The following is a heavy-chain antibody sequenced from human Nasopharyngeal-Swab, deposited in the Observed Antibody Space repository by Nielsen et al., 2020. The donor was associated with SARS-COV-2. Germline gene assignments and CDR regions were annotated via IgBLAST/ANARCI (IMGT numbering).Heavy chain of an antibody. D-gene: IGHD3-22*01. CDR3: ARDHSYYDSNGYYFDY. Sequence: SETLSLTCTVSGGSISTYYWSWIRQPPGKGLEWIGYIHSSGTTNYNPSLKSRVTISVDTSKNQFSLKLCSVTAADTAVYYCARDHSYYDSNGYYFDYWGLGTLVTVSS. J-gene: IGHJ4*02. CDR2: IHSSGTT. V-gene: IGHV4-59*01. CDR1: GGSISTYY.